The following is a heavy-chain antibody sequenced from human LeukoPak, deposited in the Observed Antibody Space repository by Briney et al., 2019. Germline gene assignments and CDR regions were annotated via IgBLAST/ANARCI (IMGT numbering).Heavy chain of an antibody. CDR2: IWYDGSNK. CDR1: GFSFISYG. J-gene: IGHJ6*03. Sequence: GGSLRLSCAASGFSFISYGMHWVRQAPGKGLEWVAVIWYDGSNKKYVDSVKGRFTISRDDSKNTLYLQMNSLRAEDTAVYYCARGDGDATYYYYMDVWGKGTTVTVSS. CDR3: ARGDGDATYYYYMDV. V-gene: IGHV3-33*01. D-gene: IGHD4-17*01.